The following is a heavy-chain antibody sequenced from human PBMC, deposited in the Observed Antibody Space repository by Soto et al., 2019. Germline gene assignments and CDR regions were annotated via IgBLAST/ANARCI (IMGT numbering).Heavy chain of an antibody. CDR1: GFTFGDYA. CDR3: TRARAGVPAAMESYYYYGMDV. V-gene: IGHV3-49*01. Sequence: GGSLGLSCTASGFTFGDYAMSWFRQAPGKGLEWGGFIGSKAYGGTTEYAASVEGRFTISRDGSKSIAYLQKNSLKTEDTAVYYCTRARAGVPAAMESYYYYGMDVWGQGTTVTVSS. J-gene: IGHJ6*02. D-gene: IGHD2-2*01. CDR2: IGSKAYGGTT.